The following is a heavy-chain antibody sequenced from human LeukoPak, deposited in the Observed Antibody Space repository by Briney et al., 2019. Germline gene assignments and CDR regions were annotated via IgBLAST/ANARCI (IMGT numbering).Heavy chain of an antibody. Sequence: PSETLSLTCAVYGGSFSGYYWSWIRQPPGKGLEWIGEINHSGSTNYNPSLKSRVTISVDTSKNQFSMKLSSVTAADTAVYYCARDWRGDSSSWYPLLDVWGQGTMVTVSS. CDR2: INHSGST. V-gene: IGHV4-34*01. CDR3: ARDWRGDSSSWYPLLDV. D-gene: IGHD6-13*01. CDR1: GGSFSGYY. J-gene: IGHJ3*01.